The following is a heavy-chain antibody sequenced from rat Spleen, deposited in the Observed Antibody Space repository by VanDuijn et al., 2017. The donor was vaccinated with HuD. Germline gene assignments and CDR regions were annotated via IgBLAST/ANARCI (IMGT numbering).Heavy chain of an antibody. CDR3: TSGGSNYRNWFAN. V-gene: IGHV5S23*01. CDR2: ISTGGGST. J-gene: IGHJ3*01. D-gene: IGHD1-10*01. CDR1: GFTFSNYD. Sequence: EVQLVESGGGLVQPGRSLKLSCAASGFTFSNYDMAWVRQAPTKGLEWVASISTGGGSTYYRDSVKGRFTITRDNRKSTLYLQMNNLRSEDTAIYYCTSGGSNYRNWFANWGQGTLVTVSS.